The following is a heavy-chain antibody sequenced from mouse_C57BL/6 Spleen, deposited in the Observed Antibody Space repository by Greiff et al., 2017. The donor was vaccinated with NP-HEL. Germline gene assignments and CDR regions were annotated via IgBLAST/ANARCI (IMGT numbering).Heavy chain of an antibody. J-gene: IGHJ1*03. CDR1: GYSITSGYY. Sequence: EVQLVESGPGLVKPSQSLSLTCSVTGYSITSGYYWNWIRQFPGNKLEWMGYISYDGSNNYNPSLKNRISITRDTSKNQFFLKLNSVTTEDTATYYCARDGDGYYWYFDVWGTGTTVTVSS. CDR3: ARDGDGYYWYFDV. CDR2: ISYDGSN. D-gene: IGHD2-3*01. V-gene: IGHV3-6*01.